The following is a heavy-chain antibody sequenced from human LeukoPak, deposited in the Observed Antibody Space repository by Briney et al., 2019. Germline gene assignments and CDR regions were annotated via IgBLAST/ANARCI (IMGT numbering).Heavy chain of an antibody. CDR2: INPNSGGT. V-gene: IGHV1-2*02. D-gene: IGHD6-6*01. CDR1: GYSFTGYY. J-gene: IGHJ6*03. Sequence: GASVKVSCKAYGYSFTGYYMHWVRQAPGQGLEWMGWINPNSGGTNYAQKFQGRVTMTRDTSISTAYMELSRLRSDDTAVYYCARGAVAARWDYMDVWGKGTTVTVSS. CDR3: ARGAVAARWDYMDV.